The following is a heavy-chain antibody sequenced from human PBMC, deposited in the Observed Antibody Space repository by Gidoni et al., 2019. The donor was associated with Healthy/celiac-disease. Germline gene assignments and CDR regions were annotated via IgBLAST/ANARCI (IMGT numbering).Heavy chain of an antibody. D-gene: IGHD3-3*01. J-gene: IGHJ4*02. V-gene: IGHV3-7*03. Sequence: EVQLVESGGGLVQPGGSLRLSCAASGFTFSSSWMSWVRQAPGKGLEWVANIKQDGSEKYYVDSVKGRFTISRDNAKNSLYLQMNSLRAEDTAVYYCARANSRYYDFWSGYLYWGQGTLVTVSS. CDR1: GFTFSSSW. CDR3: ARANSRYYDFWSGYLY. CDR2: IKQDGSEK.